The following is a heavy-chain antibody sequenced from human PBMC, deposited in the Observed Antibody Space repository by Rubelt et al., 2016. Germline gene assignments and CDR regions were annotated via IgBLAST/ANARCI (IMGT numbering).Heavy chain of an antibody. Sequence: ASVKVSCKASGYTFTGYYMHWVRQAPGQGLEWMGRINPNGGGPDYAQRFQGRVTMTRDTSISTAYMELSRLRSDDTAVYYCAREDVVVVAATPLDYWGQGTLVTVSS. J-gene: IGHJ4*02. CDR3: AREDVVVVAATPLDY. CDR2: INPNGGGP. CDR1: GYTFTGYY. D-gene: IGHD2-15*01. V-gene: IGHV1-2*06.